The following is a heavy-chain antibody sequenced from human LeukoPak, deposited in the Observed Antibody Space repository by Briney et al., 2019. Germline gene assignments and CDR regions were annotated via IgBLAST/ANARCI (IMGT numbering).Heavy chain of an antibody. Sequence: GGSLRLSCAASGFTFSSYSMNWVRQAPGKGLEWVSSISSSSSPIYYTDSVKGRFTTSRDNAKNSLYLQMNSLRIEDTAVYYCVSHGYWGQGTLVTVSS. CDR2: ISSSSSPI. V-gene: IGHV3-21*01. CDR3: VSHGY. CDR1: GFTFSSYS. J-gene: IGHJ4*02.